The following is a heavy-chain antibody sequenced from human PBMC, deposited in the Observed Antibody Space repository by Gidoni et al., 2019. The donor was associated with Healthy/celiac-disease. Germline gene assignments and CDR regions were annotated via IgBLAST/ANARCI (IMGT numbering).Heavy chain of an antibody. J-gene: IGHJ3*02. D-gene: IGHD6-13*01. CDR2: ISSSGSTI. V-gene: IGHV3-11*01. Sequence: QVQLVESGGGLVKPGGSLRPSCEAPGFTFSDYYMSWIRQAPGKGLEWVSYISSSGSTIYYADSVKGRFTISRDNAKNSLYLQMNSLRAEDTAVYYCARDGIAAGSYDDAFDIWGQGTMVTVSS. CDR1: GFTFSDYY. CDR3: ARDGIAAGSYDDAFDI.